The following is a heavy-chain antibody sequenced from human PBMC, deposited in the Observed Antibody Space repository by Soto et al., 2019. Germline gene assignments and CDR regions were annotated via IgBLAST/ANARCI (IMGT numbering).Heavy chain of an antibody. D-gene: IGHD2-15*01. J-gene: IGHJ6*02. CDR1: GFTFSSYS. CDR2: ISSSSSTI. Sequence: RGSLRLSCAASGFTFSSYSMNWVRQAPGKGLEWVSYISSSSSTIYYADFVKGRFTISRDNANNSLYLQMNSLRDEDTAVYYCARDSLGYCSGGSCYYGMDVWGQGTTVTVSS. V-gene: IGHV3-48*02. CDR3: ARDSLGYCSGGSCYYGMDV.